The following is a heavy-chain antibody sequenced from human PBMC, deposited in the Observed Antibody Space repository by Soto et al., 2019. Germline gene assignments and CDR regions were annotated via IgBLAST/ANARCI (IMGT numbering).Heavy chain of an antibody. D-gene: IGHD6-19*01. Sequence: EVQLVESGGGLVQAGGSLRLTCAASGFPFSIYSMNWVRQAPGKGLEWSSDITSDTNTIKYADSVKGRFTISRDNAKNLVYLQMNSLRDEDTAVYFCARSVEGHFDYWGQGTVVTVSS. CDR3: ARSVEGHFDY. V-gene: IGHV3-48*02. CDR2: ITSDTNTI. J-gene: IGHJ4*02. CDR1: GFPFSIYS.